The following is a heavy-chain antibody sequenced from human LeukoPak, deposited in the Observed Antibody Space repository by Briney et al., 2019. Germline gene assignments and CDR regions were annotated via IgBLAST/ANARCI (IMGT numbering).Heavy chain of an antibody. D-gene: IGHD5-18*01. CDR3: ARMDTDMAVFDY. CDR2: ISSSSSYI. Sequence: GGSLRLSCAASGFTFSSYSMNWVRQAPGKGLEWVSSISSSSSYIYYADSVKGLFTISRDNAKNSLYLQMNSLRAEDTAVYYCARMDTDMAVFDYWGQGTLVTVSS. V-gene: IGHV3-21*01. J-gene: IGHJ4*02. CDR1: GFTFSSYS.